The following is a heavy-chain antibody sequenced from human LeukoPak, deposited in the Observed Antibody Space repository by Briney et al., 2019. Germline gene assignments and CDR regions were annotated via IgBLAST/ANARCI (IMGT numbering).Heavy chain of an antibody. V-gene: IGHV1-46*01. Sequence: ASVKVSCKASGYTFSRYYMHWVRQAPGQGLEWMGIINPSGGSTSYAQKFQGRVTMTRDTSTSIVYTELSSLRSEDTAVYYCARESHHYEILTGLDYWGQGTLVTVSS. CDR1: GYTFSRYY. CDR2: INPSGGST. J-gene: IGHJ4*02. CDR3: ARESHHYEILTGLDY. D-gene: IGHD3-9*01.